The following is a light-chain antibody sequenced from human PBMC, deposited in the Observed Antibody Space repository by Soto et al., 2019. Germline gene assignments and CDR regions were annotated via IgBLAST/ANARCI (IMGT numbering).Light chain of an antibody. CDR3: HQYGTSPPT. V-gene: IGKV3-15*01. CDR1: VSVRTD. Sequence: EIVMTQSPDTLSLSPGQRATLSCRASVSVRTDLAWYQQKPGQAPRLLIYGPSTRAAGVPVRFSGSGSGSEFTLTIDTLQSEDFAVFYCHQYGTSPPTFGPGTKVEI. CDR2: GPS. J-gene: IGKJ1*01.